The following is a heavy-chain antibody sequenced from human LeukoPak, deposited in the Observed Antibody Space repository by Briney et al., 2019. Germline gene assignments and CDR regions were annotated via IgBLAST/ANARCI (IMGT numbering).Heavy chain of an antibody. Sequence: SETLSLTCTVSGGSISSYYWSWIRQPPGKGLEWIGYIYYSGSTNYNPSLKSRVTISVDTSKNQFSLKLSSVTAADTAVYYCARGLWSFDYWGQGTLVTVSS. CDR2: IYYSGST. J-gene: IGHJ4*02. CDR1: GGSISSYY. CDR3: ARGLWSFDY. V-gene: IGHV4-59*08. D-gene: IGHD2-21*01.